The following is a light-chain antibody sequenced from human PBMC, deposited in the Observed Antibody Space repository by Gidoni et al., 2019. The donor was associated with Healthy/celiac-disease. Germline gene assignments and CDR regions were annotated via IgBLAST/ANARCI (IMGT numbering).Light chain of an antibody. CDR1: QSVSST. Sequence: EIVMTQSQATLSVSPGERATLSCRASQSVSSTLAWYQQKPGQAPRLLIYGASTRATGIPARFSGSGSGTEFTLTISSLQSEDFAVYYCQQYNNWPPVTFGQGTRLEIK. CDR2: GAS. CDR3: QQYNNWPPVT. J-gene: IGKJ5*01. V-gene: IGKV3-15*01.